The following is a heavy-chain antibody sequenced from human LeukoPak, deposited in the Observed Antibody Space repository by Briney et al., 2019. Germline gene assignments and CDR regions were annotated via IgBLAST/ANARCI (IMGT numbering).Heavy chain of an antibody. CDR2: INPNSGGT. CDR3: ARDKLDDILTGYYNREQGDAFDI. J-gene: IGHJ3*02. CDR1: GYTFTGYY. D-gene: IGHD3-9*01. Sequence: GASVKVSCKASGYTFTGYYMHWVRQAPGQGLEWMGWINPNSGGTNYAQKFQGRVTMTRDTSISTAYMELRSLRSDDTAVYYCARDKLDDILTGYYNREQGDAFDIWGQGTMVTVSS. V-gene: IGHV1-2*02.